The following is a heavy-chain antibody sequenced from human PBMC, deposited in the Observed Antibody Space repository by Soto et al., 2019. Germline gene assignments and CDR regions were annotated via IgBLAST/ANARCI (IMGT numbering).Heavy chain of an antibody. CDR1: GYTFTSYY. CDR2: INPSGGST. Sequence: ASVKVSCKASGYTFTSYYMHWVRQAPGQGLEWMGIINPSGGSTSYAQKFQGRVTMTRDTSTSTVYMELSSLRSEDTAVYYCAKNIVVVPAASVAFDIWGQGTMVTVS. V-gene: IGHV1-46*03. D-gene: IGHD2-2*01. CDR3: AKNIVVVPAASVAFDI. J-gene: IGHJ3*02.